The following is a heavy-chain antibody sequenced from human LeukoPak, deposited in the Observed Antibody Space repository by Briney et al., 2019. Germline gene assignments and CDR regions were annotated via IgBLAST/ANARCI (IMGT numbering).Heavy chain of an antibody. CDR1: GFTFSSYS. CDR3: LVYGSGSPPPHYFDY. D-gene: IGHD3-10*01. V-gene: IGHV3-21*01. Sequence: PGGSLRLSCAASGFTFSSYSMNGVRQAPGKGLEWVSSISSSSSYIYYADSVKGRFTISRDNAKNSPYLQMNSLRAEDTAVYYCLVYGSGSPPPHYFDYWGQGTLVTVSS. CDR2: ISSSSSYI. J-gene: IGHJ4*02.